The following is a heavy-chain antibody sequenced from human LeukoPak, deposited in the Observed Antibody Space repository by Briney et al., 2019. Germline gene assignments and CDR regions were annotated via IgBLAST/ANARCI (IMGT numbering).Heavy chain of an antibody. Sequence: ASVKVSCKASGYTFTTYDINWVRQATGQGLEWMGWMNPNSGNTGYAQKFQGRVTMTRNTSISTAYMELSSLRSDDTAVYYCARDWFGDYQTYNWGQGTLVTVPS. V-gene: IGHV1-8*01. CDR1: GYTFTTYD. CDR2: MNPNSGNT. CDR3: ARDWFGDYQTYN. D-gene: IGHD4-17*01. J-gene: IGHJ4*02.